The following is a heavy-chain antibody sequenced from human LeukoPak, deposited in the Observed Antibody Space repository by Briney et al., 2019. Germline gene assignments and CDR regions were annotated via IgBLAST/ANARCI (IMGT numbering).Heavy chain of an antibody. CDR1: GYTFTSYY. CDR3: ARDSRGYSYGYYYYYMDV. Sequence: GASVKVSCKASGYTFTSYYMHWVRQAPGQGLEWMGWINPNSGGTNYAQKFQGRVTMTRDTSISTAYMELSRLRSDDTAVYYCARDSRGYSYGYYYYYMDVWGKGTTVTISS. D-gene: IGHD5-18*01. CDR2: INPNSGGT. V-gene: IGHV1-2*02. J-gene: IGHJ6*03.